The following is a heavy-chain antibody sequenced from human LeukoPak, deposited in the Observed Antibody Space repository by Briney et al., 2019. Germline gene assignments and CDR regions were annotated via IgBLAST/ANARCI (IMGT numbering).Heavy chain of an antibody. CDR1: GGTFSSYA. CDR2: IIPILGIA. V-gene: IGHV1-69*04. Sequence: ASVNVSCKASGGTFSSYAISWVRQAPGQGRERMGRIIPILGIANYAQKFQGRVTITADKSTSTAYMELSSLRSEDTAVYYCARSIGILRNWFDPWGEGTLGTVSS. J-gene: IGHJ5*02. CDR3: ARSIGILRNWFDP. D-gene: IGHD3-3*02.